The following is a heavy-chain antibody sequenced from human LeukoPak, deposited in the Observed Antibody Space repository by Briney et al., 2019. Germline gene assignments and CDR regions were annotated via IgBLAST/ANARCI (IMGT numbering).Heavy chain of an antibody. Sequence: GGSLRLSCAASGFTFSLYWMSWVRQAPGKGLEWVANIKQDGSEKCYVDSVKGRFTISRDNARNSVYLQMNSLRAEDTAVYYCATLPGTASEYWGQGTLVTVSS. V-gene: IGHV3-7*05. CDR1: GFTFSLYW. J-gene: IGHJ4*02. CDR3: ATLPGTASEY. CDR2: IKQDGSEK. D-gene: IGHD1-7*01.